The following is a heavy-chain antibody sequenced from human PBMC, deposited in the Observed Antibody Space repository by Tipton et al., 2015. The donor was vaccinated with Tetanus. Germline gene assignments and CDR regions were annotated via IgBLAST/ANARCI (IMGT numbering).Heavy chain of an antibody. J-gene: IGHJ5*02. CDR1: GGSISGYY. Sequence: TLSLTCSVSGGSISGYYWNWLRQSPGRGLEWLGNIHYNGDTDYKPALRSPATIFLDTAKQDFSLRLRAVTTADTAIYYWARSHVFRLTLFGEEIPRSGRFDPWGQGTLVTVSS. V-gene: IGHV4-59*01. CDR2: IHYNGDT. CDR3: ARSHVFRLTLFGEEIPRSGRFDP. D-gene: IGHD3-3*01.